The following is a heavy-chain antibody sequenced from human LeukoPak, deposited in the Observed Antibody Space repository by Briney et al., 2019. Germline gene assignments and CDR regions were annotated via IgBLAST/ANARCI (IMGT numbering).Heavy chain of an antibody. J-gene: IGHJ4*02. Sequence: ASVKVSCKASGYTFTDHSIHWLRQAPGQRLEWLGRIILNNGAAKVAQEFQARVTLTRDTSISTVYMELNTLKFDDTAVYYCVSWAGGNADVASFDYWGQGTLVTVSS. CDR3: VSWAGGNADVASFDY. V-gene: IGHV1-2*06. CDR2: IILNNGAA. D-gene: IGHD1-1*01. CDR1: GYTFTDHS.